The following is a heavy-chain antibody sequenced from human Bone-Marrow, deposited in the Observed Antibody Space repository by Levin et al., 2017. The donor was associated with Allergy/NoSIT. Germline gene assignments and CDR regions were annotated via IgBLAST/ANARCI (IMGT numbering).Heavy chain of an antibody. Sequence: ASVKVSCKTSGYTSSRHGISWVRQAPGQGLDWMGWVSAYNGNTNYAQKLQGRVTMTTDTSTFTAYMELRSLTSDDTALYYCAISPRIAVAGLFFDYWGQGTLVIVS. D-gene: IGHD6-19*01. CDR2: VSAYNGNT. V-gene: IGHV1-18*01. CDR1: GYTSSRHG. CDR3: AISPRIAVAGLFFDY. J-gene: IGHJ4*02.